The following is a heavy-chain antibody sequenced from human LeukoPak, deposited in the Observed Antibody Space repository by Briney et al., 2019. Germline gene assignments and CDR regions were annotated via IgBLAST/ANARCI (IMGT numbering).Heavy chain of an antibody. CDR1: GYTFTGYY. V-gene: IGHV1-2*02. J-gene: IGHJ4*02. D-gene: IGHD6-6*01. CDR3: ASLNAYSSSSEDY. CDR2: INPNSGGT. Sequence: ASVKVSCKASGYTFTGYYMHWVRQAPGQGLEWMGWINPNSGGTNYAQKFQGRVTMTRDTSISTAYMELSGLRSDDTAVYYCASLNAYSSSSEDYWGQGTLVTVSS.